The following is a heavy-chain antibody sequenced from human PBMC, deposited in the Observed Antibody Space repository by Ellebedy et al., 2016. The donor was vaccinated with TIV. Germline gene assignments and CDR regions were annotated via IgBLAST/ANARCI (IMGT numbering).Heavy chain of an antibody. CDR3: ARGYCSGSSCYAALDS. J-gene: IGHJ4*02. V-gene: IGHV5-51*01. CDR1: GYSFTTYW. D-gene: IGHD2-15*01. Sequence: GESLKISCKASGYSFTTYWIAWVRQMPGKGLEWMGIIYPGNSDTRYSPSFQGQVTISADKSVTTAYLPWSSLKASDTAVYYCARGYCSGSSCYAALDSWGQGTLVTVSS. CDR2: IYPGNSDT.